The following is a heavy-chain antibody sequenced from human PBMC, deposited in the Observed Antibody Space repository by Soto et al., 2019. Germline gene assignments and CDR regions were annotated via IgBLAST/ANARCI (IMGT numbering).Heavy chain of an antibody. J-gene: IGHJ4*02. CDR1: GFTFRTFG. V-gene: IGHV3-33*01. Sequence: QVLLVETGGGVVQPGRSLRLSCAASGFTFRTFGMHWVRQAPGKGPEWLSVIWNDGSKKFYADSVRGRFTISRDSSNNTLYLQMDSLRPEDTAVYYCVTGNQNFFDYWGQGTLVIVSS. CDR3: VTGNQNFFDY. CDR2: IWNDGSKK. D-gene: IGHD1-1*01.